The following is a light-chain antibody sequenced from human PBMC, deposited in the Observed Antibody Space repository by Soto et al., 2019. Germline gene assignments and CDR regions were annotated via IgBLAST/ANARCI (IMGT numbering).Light chain of an antibody. V-gene: IGKV3-11*01. CDR3: HQRQSWPRT. J-gene: IGKJ1*01. Sequence: EIVLTQSPATLSSFPGDRVTLSCRASQYINTRLAWYQHRPGQAPRLLIYQTSIRAAGIPARFSASGTGTVFTHTISDVQPEDFAVYYCHQRQSWPRTFGQGTKVDI. CDR1: QYINTR. CDR2: QTS.